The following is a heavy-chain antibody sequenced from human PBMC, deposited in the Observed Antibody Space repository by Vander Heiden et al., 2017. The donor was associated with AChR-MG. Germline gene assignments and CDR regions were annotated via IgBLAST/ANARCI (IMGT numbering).Heavy chain of an antibody. V-gene: IGHV3-23*01. J-gene: IGHJ4*02. D-gene: IGHD3-3*01. Sequence: EVQLLESGGGLVQPGGSLRLSCAASGFTFSSSAMSWVRQAPGKGLEWVSAISGSGGSTYYADSVKGRFTISRDNSKNTLYLQMNSLRAEDTAVYYCAKNGFFAYYDFWSGYYGWGQGTLVTVSS. CDR3: AKNGFFAYYDFWSGYYG. CDR1: GFTFSSSA. CDR2: ISGSGGST.